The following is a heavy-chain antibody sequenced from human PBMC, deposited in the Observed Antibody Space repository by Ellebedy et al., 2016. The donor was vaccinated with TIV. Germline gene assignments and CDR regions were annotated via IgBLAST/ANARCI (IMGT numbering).Heavy chain of an antibody. D-gene: IGHD2-15*01. CDR1: GFTLSNYW. V-gene: IGHV3-7*03. J-gene: IGHJ6*02. Sequence: GESLKISCTASGFTLSNYWMTWVRQAPGRGLEWVANINEDGTKKHFVDSVRGRFTISRDDAGNSLFLQMNSLGAEDTAVYYCARYCSGGSCLSTGCYYGMDVWGQGTTVTVSS. CDR2: INEDGTKK. CDR3: ARYCSGGSCLSTGCYYGMDV.